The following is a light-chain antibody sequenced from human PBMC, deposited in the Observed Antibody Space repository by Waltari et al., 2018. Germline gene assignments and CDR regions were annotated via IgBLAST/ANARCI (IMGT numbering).Light chain of an antibody. CDR1: QAIGNY. CDR2: DAS. Sequence: EIVLTQSPATLSLSPGERATLSCRTSQAIGNYLVWFQQKPGQAPRLLISDASNRATGTPARFSGSGSGTDFTLSISRLEPEDFGIYFCQQRKDWPITFGQGTRLDIK. CDR3: QQRKDWPIT. J-gene: IGKJ5*01. V-gene: IGKV3D-11*01.